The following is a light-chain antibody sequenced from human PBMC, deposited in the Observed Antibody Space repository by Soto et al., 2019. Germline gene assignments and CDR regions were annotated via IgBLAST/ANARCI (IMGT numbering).Light chain of an antibody. CDR2: GNN. J-gene: IGLJ2*01. Sequence: QSVLTQPPSVSGAPGQRVTISCTGSSSNIGAGHDVHWYQQLPGTAPKLLIYGNNNRPSGVPDRFSGSKSGTSASLAITGLQAEDEADYYCQSYDSSLNPSDVVFGGGTQLTVL. CDR3: QSYDSSLNPSDVV. V-gene: IGLV1-40*01. CDR1: SSNIGAGHD.